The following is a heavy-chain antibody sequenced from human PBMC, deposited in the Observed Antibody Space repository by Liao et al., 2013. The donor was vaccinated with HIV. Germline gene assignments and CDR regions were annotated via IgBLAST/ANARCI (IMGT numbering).Heavy chain of an antibody. CDR3: AREGGYSGYGYFDY. J-gene: IGHJ4*02. CDR2: IYISGST. Sequence: QVQLQESGPGLVKPSETLSLTCTVSGGSISSYYWSWIRQPAGKGLEWIGRIYISGSTNYNPSLKSRVTMSVDTSKNQLSLKLTSVTAADTAVYYCAREGGYSGYGYFDYWGQGTLVTVSS. D-gene: IGHD5-12*01. V-gene: IGHV4-4*07. CDR1: GGSISSYY.